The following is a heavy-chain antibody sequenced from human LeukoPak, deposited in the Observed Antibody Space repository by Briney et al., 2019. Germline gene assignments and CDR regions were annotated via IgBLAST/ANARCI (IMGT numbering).Heavy chain of an antibody. D-gene: IGHD3-22*01. Sequence: PSETLSLTCTVSGDSVSSGSYYWSWIRQPPGKGPEWIGYIYYSGSTNYNPSLKSRVTISVDTSKNQFSLKLSSVTAADTAVYYCARGTDTRGYLWGQGTLVTVSS. CDR1: GDSVSSGSYY. V-gene: IGHV4-61*01. CDR2: IYYSGST. CDR3: ARGTDTRGYL. J-gene: IGHJ4*02.